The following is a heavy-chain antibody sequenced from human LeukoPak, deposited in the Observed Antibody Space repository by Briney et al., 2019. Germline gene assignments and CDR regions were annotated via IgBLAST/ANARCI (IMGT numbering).Heavy chain of an antibody. CDR1: GYTFTSYG. J-gene: IGHJ6*02. D-gene: IGHD2-2*01. CDR3: ARGDCSSTSCYHYYGMDV. V-gene: IGHV1-18*01. Sequence: ASVKVSGKASGYTFTSYGISWVRQAPGQGLEWMGWISAYNGNTNYAQKLQGRVTMTTDTSTSTAYMELRSLRSDDTAVYYCARGDCSSTSCYHYYGMDVWGQGTTVTVSS. CDR2: ISAYNGNT.